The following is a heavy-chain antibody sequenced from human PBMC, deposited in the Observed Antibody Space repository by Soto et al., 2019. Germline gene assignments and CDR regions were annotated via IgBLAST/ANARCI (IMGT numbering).Heavy chain of an antibody. D-gene: IGHD6-13*01. CDR2: INPNSGGT. V-gene: IGHV1-2*04. Sequence: ASVKVSCKASGYTFTGYYMHWVRQAPGQGLEWMGWINPNSGGTNYAQKFQGWVTMTRDTSISTAYMELSRLRSDDTAVYYCARELGAAGHGHYYYGMDVWGQGTTVTAP. J-gene: IGHJ6*02. CDR1: GYTFTGYY. CDR3: ARELGAAGHGHYYYGMDV.